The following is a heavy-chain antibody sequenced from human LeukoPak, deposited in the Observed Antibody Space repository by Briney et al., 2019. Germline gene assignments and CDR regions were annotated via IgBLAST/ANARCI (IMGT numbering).Heavy chain of an antibody. CDR3: ALTIAVAAPSDY. J-gene: IGHJ4*02. CDR1: GGSISSYY. D-gene: IGHD6-19*01. CDR2: IYTSGST. V-gene: IGHV4-4*07. Sequence: SETPSLTCTVSGGSISSYYWSWIRQPAGKGLEWIGRIYTSGSTNYNPSLKSRVTMSVDTSKNQFSLKLSSVTAADTAVYYCALTIAVAAPSDYWAQGTLVTVSS.